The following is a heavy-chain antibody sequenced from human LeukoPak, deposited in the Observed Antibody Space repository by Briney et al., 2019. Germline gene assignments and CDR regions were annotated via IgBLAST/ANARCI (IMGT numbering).Heavy chain of an antibody. D-gene: IGHD5-18*01. CDR3: AREGYSYGENWFDP. CDR1: GGSISSYY. J-gene: IGHJ5*02. CDR2: IYYSGST. V-gene: IGHV4-59*12. Sequence: KPSETLSLTCTVSGGSISSYYWSWIRQPPGKGLEWIGYIYYSGSTNYNPSLKSRVTISVDTSKNQFSLKLSSVTAADTAVYYCAREGYSYGENWFDPWGQGTLVTVSS.